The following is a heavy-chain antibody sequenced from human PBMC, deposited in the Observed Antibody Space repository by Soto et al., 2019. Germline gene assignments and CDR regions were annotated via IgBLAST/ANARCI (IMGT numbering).Heavy chain of an antibody. CDR2: IKEDGSEI. Sequence: PGGSLRLSCAASGFTFSSSWMSWVRQAPGKGLEWVANIKEDGSEIHYVDSVKGRFTISRDNAKNCLYLQMSSLRVEDTGVYYCARDKRDLRFLEWSYXYDYWGQGSLVTVSS. CDR3: ARDKRDLRFLEWSYXYDY. V-gene: IGHV3-7*01. CDR1: GFTFSSSW. J-gene: IGHJ4*02. D-gene: IGHD3-3*01.